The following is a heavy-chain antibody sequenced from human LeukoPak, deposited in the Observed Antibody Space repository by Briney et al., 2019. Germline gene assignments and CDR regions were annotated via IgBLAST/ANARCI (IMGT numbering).Heavy chain of an antibody. J-gene: IGHJ4*02. CDR2: ISSSRSPI. Sequence: GGSLRLSCAASGFTFSTYNMNWVRQAPGKGLEWISYISSSRSPIYYAVSVKGRFTISRDNAKNSLYLQMNSVRDEDTAVYYCARDHYSRNDYWGQGALVTVSS. V-gene: IGHV3-48*02. D-gene: IGHD6-13*01. CDR3: ARDHYSRNDY. CDR1: GFTFSTYN.